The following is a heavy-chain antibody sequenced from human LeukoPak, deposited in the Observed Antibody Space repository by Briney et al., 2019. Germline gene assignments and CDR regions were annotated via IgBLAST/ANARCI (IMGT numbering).Heavy chain of an antibody. Sequence: ASVKVSCKASGYTFTSYGISWVRQAPGQGLEWMGWISAYNGNTNYAQKLQGRVTMTTDTSTSTAYMELRSLRSDDTAVYYCARDLVLQRYYYYYGTDVWGQGTTVTVSS. D-gene: IGHD3-10*01. CDR2: ISAYNGNT. V-gene: IGHV1-18*01. CDR1: GYTFTSYG. CDR3: ARDLVLQRYYYYYGTDV. J-gene: IGHJ6*02.